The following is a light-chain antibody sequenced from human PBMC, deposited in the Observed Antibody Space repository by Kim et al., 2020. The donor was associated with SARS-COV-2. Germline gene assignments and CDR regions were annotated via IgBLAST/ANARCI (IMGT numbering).Light chain of an antibody. J-gene: IGKJ2*01. CDR3: QQYSTFSYT. CDR1: QSIRRW. CDR2: DAS. Sequence: ETVGGRVTMTCRARQSIRRWLAWNQQKPGKAPKLLIYDASSLESGVPSRFSGSGSGTEFTLTISSLQPDDFATYYCQQYSTFSYTFGQGTKLEI. V-gene: IGKV1-5*01.